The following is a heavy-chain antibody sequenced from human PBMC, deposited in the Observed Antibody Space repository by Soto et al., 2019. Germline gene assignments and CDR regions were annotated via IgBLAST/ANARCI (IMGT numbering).Heavy chain of an antibody. CDR2: ISAHNGNT. CDR1: GYACTSYG. V-gene: IGHV1-18*01. J-gene: IGHJ4*02. D-gene: IGHD1-1*01. Sequence: QVHLVQSGAEVKKPGASVKVSCKASGYACTSYGITWVRQAPGQGLEWMGWISAHNGNTDYAQKLQGRVIVTRDTSTSTAYMELRSLISDDTAMYYCARGRYGDYWGQGALVTVSS. CDR3: ARGRYGDY.